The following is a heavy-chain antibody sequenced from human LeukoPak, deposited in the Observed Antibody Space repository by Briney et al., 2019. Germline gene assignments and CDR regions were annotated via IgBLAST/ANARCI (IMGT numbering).Heavy chain of an antibody. J-gene: IGHJ5*02. Sequence: PGGSLRLSCAASGFTFSSYAMSWVRQAPGKGLGWVSTISSGDGITYYADSVKGRFTISRDDSKNTLYLQMNSLRAEDTAIYYCAKRPGKAAAGPFDPWGQGTLVTVSS. D-gene: IGHD6-13*01. CDR1: GFTFSSYA. CDR3: AKRPGKAAAGPFDP. CDR2: ISSGDGIT. V-gene: IGHV3-23*01.